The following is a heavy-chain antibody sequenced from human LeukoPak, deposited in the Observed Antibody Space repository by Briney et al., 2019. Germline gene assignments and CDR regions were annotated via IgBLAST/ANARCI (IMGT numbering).Heavy chain of an antibody. CDR2: VNHSGST. D-gene: IGHD6-6*01. J-gene: IGHJ6*03. CDR3: ASGYSSSPFGYYYYYMDV. V-gene: IGHV4-34*01. CDR1: GGSFSGYY. Sequence: SGTLSLTCAVYGGSFSGYYWSWIRQPPGKGLEWIGEVNHSGSTNYNPSLKSRVTISVDTSKNQFSLKLSSVTAADTAVYYCASGYSSSPFGYYYYYMDVWGKGTTVTVSS.